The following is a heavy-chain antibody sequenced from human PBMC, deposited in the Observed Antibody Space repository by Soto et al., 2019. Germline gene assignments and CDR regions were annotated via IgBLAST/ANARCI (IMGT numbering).Heavy chain of an antibody. CDR1: GFSFSYA. V-gene: IGHV3-23*01. CDR2: ITGGGNT. D-gene: IGHD5-12*01. J-gene: IGHJ5*02. CDR3: EKAAVYNDRVWLVSA. Sequence: DVQLLESGGGLVQPGGSLRLSCVVSGFSFSYAIIWVRQAPGKGQEWVSVITGGGNTEYAASVKGRFTISRDNSKNTVYLYMKCLRAEDYAMYYCEKAAVYNDRVWLVSAWGQGTLVTV.